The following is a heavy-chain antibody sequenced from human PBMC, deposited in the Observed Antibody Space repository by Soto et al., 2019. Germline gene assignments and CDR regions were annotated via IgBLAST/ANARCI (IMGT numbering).Heavy chain of an antibody. D-gene: IGHD2-21*02. Sequence: QVQLVQSGAEVKKPGSSVKVSCQASGSTFSSYTVSWVRQAPGQGLEWMGRIIPVLGVTNYAPTFKGRVTISADKPKTTAYMELSGLRSRDTAVYYCARRRYCGADCYSKYYYGMDVWGQGTTVTVS. CDR1: GSTFSSYT. J-gene: IGHJ6*02. CDR2: IIPVLGVT. CDR3: ARRRYCGADCYSKYYYGMDV. V-gene: IGHV1-69*02.